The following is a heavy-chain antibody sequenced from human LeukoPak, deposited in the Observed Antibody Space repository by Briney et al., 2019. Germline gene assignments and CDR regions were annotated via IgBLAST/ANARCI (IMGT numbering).Heavy chain of an antibody. D-gene: IGHD3-22*01. Sequence: PSETLSLTCTVSGGSISSYYWSWIRQPPGKGLEWIGYIYYSGSTNYNPSLKSRVTISVDTSKNPFSLKLSSVTAADTAVYYCARGWNYYDSSGYYPRQTYYFDYWGQRTLVTVSS. V-gene: IGHV4-59*12. CDR2: IYYSGST. CDR3: ARGWNYYDSSGYYPRQTYYFDY. CDR1: GGSISSYY. J-gene: IGHJ4*02.